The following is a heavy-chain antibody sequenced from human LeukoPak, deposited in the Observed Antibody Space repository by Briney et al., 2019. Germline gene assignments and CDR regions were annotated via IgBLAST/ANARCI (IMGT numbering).Heavy chain of an antibody. Sequence: SETLSLTCTVSGGSISSSSYYWGWIRQPPGKGLEWIGSIYYSGSTYYNPSLKSRVTISVDTSKNQFSLKLSSVTAADTAVYYCARINYDSSGYGPTNWFDPWGQGTLVTVSS. D-gene: IGHD3-22*01. CDR2: IYYSGST. CDR1: GGSISSSSYY. V-gene: IGHV4-39*07. CDR3: ARINYDSSGYGPTNWFDP. J-gene: IGHJ5*02.